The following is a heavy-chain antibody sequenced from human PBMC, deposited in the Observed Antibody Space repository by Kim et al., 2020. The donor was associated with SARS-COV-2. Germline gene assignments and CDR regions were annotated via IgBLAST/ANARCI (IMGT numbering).Heavy chain of an antibody. V-gene: IGHV3-30*18. CDR2: TSFDGSNK. CDR3: AKDCYVSGTYYIRTYYYGMDV. Sequence: GGSLRLSCAASGFTFSNYGIHWVRQAPGKGLEWVGVTSFDGSNKYYADSVKGRFTISRDNSKKTVFLQMNSLRAEDTALYYCAKDCYVSGTYYIRTYYYGMDVWGQGTTVTVSS. CDR1: GFTFSNYG. D-gene: IGHD3-10*01. J-gene: IGHJ6*02.